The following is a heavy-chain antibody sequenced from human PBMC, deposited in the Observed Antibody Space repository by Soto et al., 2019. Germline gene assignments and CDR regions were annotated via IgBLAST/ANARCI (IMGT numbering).Heavy chain of an antibody. J-gene: IGHJ6*02. CDR2: ISSSSSYI. D-gene: IGHD5-18*01. CDR3: ARDPWIQGGMDV. CDR1: GFTFSSYS. Sequence: PGGSLRLSCAASGFTFSSYSMNWVRQAPGKGLEWVSSISSSSSYIYYADSVKGRFTISRDNAKNSLYLQMNSLRAEDTAVYYCARDPWIQGGMDVWGQGTTVTVSS. V-gene: IGHV3-21*01.